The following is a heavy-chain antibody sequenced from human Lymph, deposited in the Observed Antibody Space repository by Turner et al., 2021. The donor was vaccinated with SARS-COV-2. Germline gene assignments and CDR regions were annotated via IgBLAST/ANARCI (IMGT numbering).Heavy chain of an antibody. J-gene: IGHJ4*02. Sequence: QVQLVESGGGVVQPGRSLRLSCAASGFTFSNYGMHWVRQAPGKGLEWVAVISYDGSNKNYAGSVKGRFTISRDNSKNTLNLQMNSLRAEDTAVYYCAKDSRFLEWLLFGEFDYCGQGTLVTVSS. D-gene: IGHD3-3*01. CDR1: GFTFSNYG. CDR3: AKDSRFLEWLLFGEFDY. V-gene: IGHV3-30*18. CDR2: ISYDGSNK.